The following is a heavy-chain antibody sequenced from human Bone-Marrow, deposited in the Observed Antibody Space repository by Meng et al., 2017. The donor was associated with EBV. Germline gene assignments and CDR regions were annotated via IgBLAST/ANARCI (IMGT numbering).Heavy chain of an antibody. J-gene: IGHJ4*02. D-gene: IGHD1-14*01. Sequence: EVWLVESGGALVKPGGSLRLSCAASGFTFSSYSMNWVRQAPGKGLEWVSSISSISSYIYYADSVKGRFTISRDNAKNSLYLQMNSLRAEDTAVYYCASHRGYWGQGTLVTVSS. CDR3: ASHRGY. CDR1: GFTFSSYS. V-gene: IGHV3-21*01. CDR2: ISSISSYI.